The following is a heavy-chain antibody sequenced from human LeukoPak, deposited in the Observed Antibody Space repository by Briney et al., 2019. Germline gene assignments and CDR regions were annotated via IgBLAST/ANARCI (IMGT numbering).Heavy chain of an antibody. Sequence: GGPLGLSGAAPGSYFRALWLDWVRQAPGRGREGVGHIKTDGSEAYYLDSLKGRISISRDNTNNALYLQMNSLRVEDTAIYYCVKNDGWFHLAQWGQGTLVTVSS. V-gene: IGHV3-7*03. CDR2: IKTDGSEA. CDR3: VKNDGWFHLAQ. J-gene: IGHJ4*02. D-gene: IGHD6-19*01. CDR1: GSYFRALW.